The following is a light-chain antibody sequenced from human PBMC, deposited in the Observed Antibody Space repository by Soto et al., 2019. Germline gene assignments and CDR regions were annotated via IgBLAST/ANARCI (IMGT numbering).Light chain of an antibody. CDR3: TSYTSSTTLYV. Sequence: QSVLTQPASVSGSPGQSISISCTGPSSDVGDYISVSWFQQHPGKAPKLMIYEVSNRPSGVSNRFSGSKSANTASLTISGLQAEDEADYYCTSYTSSTTLYVFGTGTKVT. CDR1: SSDVGDYIS. J-gene: IGLJ1*01. V-gene: IGLV2-14*01. CDR2: EVS.